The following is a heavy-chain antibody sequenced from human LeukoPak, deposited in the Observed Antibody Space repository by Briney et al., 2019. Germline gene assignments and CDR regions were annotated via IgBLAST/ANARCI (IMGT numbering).Heavy chain of an antibody. CDR3: ARDFRTQLDGYSPPYHFDY. Sequence: GKPLRLSCAASGFTFSTHSMSWVRQSPGKGLEWISSISSGSSHIYYADSMKGRFTISRDNAKNTLFLQMNSLRAEDTAVYYCARDFRTQLDGYSPPYHFDYWGQGALVTVSS. J-gene: IGHJ4*02. D-gene: IGHD5-24*01. CDR1: GFTFSTHS. CDR2: ISSGSSHI. V-gene: IGHV3-21*01.